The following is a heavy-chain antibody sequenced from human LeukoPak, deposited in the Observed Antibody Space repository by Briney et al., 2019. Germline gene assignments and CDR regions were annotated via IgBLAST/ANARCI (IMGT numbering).Heavy chain of an antibody. V-gene: IGHV4-59*01. D-gene: IGHD3-22*01. CDR3: ARAHYDSSIDH. Sequence: SETLSLTCTVSGGSISSYYWSWIRQPPGKGLEWIGYIYYSGSTNYNPSLKSRVTISVDTSKNQFSLKLSSVTAADTAVYYCARAHYDSSIDHWGQGTLVTVSS. CDR2: IYYSGST. J-gene: IGHJ4*02. CDR1: GGSISSYY.